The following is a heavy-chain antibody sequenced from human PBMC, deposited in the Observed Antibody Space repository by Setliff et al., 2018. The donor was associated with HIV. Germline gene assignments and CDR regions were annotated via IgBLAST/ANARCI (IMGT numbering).Heavy chain of an antibody. CDR2: IYYSGST. D-gene: IGHD2-21*01. V-gene: IGHV4-39*07. CDR1: GGSISSSSYF. Sequence: SETLSLTCTVSGGSISSSSYFWGWIRQPPEKGLEWIGSIYYSGSTYYNPSLKSRVTISIDTSRNQFSLKLTSVTAADTAVYFCARDAVEASIPGGWFDSWGPGTLVTGS. CDR3: ARDAVEASIPGGWFDS. J-gene: IGHJ5*01.